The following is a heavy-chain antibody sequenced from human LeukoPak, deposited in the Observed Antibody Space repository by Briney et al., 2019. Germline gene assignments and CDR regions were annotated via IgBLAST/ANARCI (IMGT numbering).Heavy chain of an antibody. J-gene: IGHJ1*01. D-gene: IGHD3-22*01. Sequence: GGSLRLSCAASGYTFSDYYMNWIRQAPGKGLEWISYISGSTTYTNYADSVQGRFTISRDNAKISLYLQMSSPRAEDTAVYYCVLSDSSGVEYFQHWGQGTLVTVSS. V-gene: IGHV3-11*06. CDR2: ISGSTTYT. CDR3: VLSDSSGVEYFQH. CDR1: GYTFSDYY.